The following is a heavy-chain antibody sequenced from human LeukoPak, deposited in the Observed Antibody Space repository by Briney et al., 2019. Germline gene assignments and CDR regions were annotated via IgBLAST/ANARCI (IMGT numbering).Heavy chain of an antibody. J-gene: IGHJ3*02. Sequence: ASVKVSCKASGYTFTGYYIHWVRQAPGQGLEWMGWTNPNSGDTNHAQKFQGRITMTRDTSISTAYMELSRLRSDDTAVYYCAIGLSCSGGSCYVDAFDIWGQGTMVTVSS. V-gene: IGHV1-2*02. CDR3: AIGLSCSGGSCYVDAFDI. CDR1: GYTFTGYY. D-gene: IGHD2-15*01. CDR2: TNPNSGDT.